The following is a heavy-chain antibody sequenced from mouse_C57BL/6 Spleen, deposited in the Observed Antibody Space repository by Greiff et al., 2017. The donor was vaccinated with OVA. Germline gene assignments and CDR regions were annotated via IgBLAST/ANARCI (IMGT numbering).Heavy chain of an antibody. D-gene: IGHD2-4*01. CDR3: TTFYDYDAWFAY. CDR1: GFNIKAYY. CDR2: IDPEDGDT. J-gene: IGHJ3*01. V-gene: IGHV14-1*01. Sequence: EVQLQQSGAELVRPGASVTLSCTASGFNIKAYYMHWVKQRPDPGLEWIGRIDPEDGDTEYAPKFQGKATMTADTSSNTAYLQLSSLTSEDTAVYYCTTFYDYDAWFAYWGQGTLVTVSA.